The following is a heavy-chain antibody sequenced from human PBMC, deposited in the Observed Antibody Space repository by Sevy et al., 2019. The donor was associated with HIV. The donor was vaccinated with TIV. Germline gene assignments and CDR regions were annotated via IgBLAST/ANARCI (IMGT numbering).Heavy chain of an antibody. CDR1: GFTFSSYA. CDR3: AKSPGDNEYYYMGV. D-gene: IGHD2-21*02. V-gene: IGHV3-23*01. CDR2: ITGSGGNT. J-gene: IGHJ6*03. Sequence: GGSLRLSCAATGFTFSSYAMSWVRQAPGKGLEWVSTITGSGGNTLYADSVKGRFTVSRDDSKNTLYLQMNSLRAEDTAVYYCAKSPGDNEYYYMGVWGKGTTVTVSS.